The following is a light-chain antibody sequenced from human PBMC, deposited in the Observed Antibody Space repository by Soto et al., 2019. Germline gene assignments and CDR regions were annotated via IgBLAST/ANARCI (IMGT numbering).Light chain of an antibody. CDR2: DVS. J-gene: IGLJ1*01. CDR3: SSYTSSSLHV. V-gene: IGLV2-14*03. Sequence: QSVLTQAASVSGSPGQSITISCTGTSSDVGGYNYVSWYQQHPGKAPKLMIYDVSNRPSGVSNRFSGSKSGNTASLTISGLKAEDEADYYCSSYTSSSLHVFGTGTKLTVL. CDR1: SSDVGGYNY.